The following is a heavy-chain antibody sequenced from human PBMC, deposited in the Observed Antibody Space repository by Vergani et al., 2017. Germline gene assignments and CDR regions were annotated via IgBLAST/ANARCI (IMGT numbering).Heavy chain of an antibody. D-gene: IGHD1-26*01. CDR1: GGSFSGYY. J-gene: IGHJ4*02. Sequence: QVQLQQWGAGLLKPSETLSLTCAVYGGSFSGYYWSWIRQPPGKGLEWIGEINHSGSTNYNPSLKSRVTISVDTSKNQFSLKLSSVTAADTAVYYCVSRRVAVGATDYWGQGTLVTVSS. CDR2: INHSGST. V-gene: IGHV4-34*01. CDR3: VSRRVAVGATDY.